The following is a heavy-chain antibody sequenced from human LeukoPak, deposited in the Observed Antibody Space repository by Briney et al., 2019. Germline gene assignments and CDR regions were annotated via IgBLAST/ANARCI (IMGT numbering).Heavy chain of an antibody. CDR1: GFTFSSYA. V-gene: IGHV3-23*01. CDR2: ISGSGGST. J-gene: IGHJ4*02. CDR3: AKDLDDYVWGSYRGFDY. Sequence: GGSLRLSCAASGFTFSSYAMSWVRQARGKGLEWVSAISGSGGSTYYADSVKGRFTISRDNSKNTLYLQMNSLRAEDTAVYYCAKDLDDYVWGSYRGFDYWGQGTLVTVSS. D-gene: IGHD3-16*02.